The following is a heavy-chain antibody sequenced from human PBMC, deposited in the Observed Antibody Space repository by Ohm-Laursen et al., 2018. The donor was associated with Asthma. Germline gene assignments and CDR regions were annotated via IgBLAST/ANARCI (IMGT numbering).Heavy chain of an antibody. V-gene: IGHV4-30-2*01. D-gene: IGHD3-16*01. CDR3: ARVNLGGWFDP. J-gene: IGHJ5*02. CDR2: IYHSGST. Sequence: TLSLTWTVSGGSISSGGYSWSWIRQPPGKGLEWIGYIYHSGSTYYNPSLKSRVTISVDRSKNQFSLKLSSVTAADTAVYYCARVNLGGWFDPWGQGTLVTVSS. CDR1: GGSISSGGYS.